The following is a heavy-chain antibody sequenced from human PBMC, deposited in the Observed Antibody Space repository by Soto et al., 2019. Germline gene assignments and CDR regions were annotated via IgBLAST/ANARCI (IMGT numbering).Heavy chain of an antibody. CDR1: GYTFTSSG. D-gene: IGHD3-9*01. J-gene: IGHJ6*02. CDR2: ISAYNGNT. Sequence: ASVKVSWKAPGYTFTSSGIGCGRQAPGQGLEWMGWISAYNGNTNYAQKLQGRVTMTTDTSTSTAYMELRSLRSDDTAVYYCARHASRYFDWLFPYYYYGMDVWG. CDR3: ARHASRYFDWLFPYYYYGMDV. V-gene: IGHV1-18*01.